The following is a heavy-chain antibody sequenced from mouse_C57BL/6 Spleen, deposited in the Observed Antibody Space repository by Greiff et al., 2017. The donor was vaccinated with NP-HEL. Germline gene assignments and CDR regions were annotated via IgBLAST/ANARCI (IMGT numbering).Heavy chain of an antibody. Sequence: VQLQQPGAELVRPGSSVKLSCKASGYTFTSYWMDWVKQRPGQGLEWIGNIYPSDSETHYNQKFKDKATLTVDKSSSTAYMQLSSLTSEDSAVYYCARTDYYGSRMDYWGQGTSVTVSS. J-gene: IGHJ4*01. V-gene: IGHV1-61*01. CDR2: IYPSDSET. D-gene: IGHD1-1*01. CDR1: GYTFTSYW. CDR3: ARTDYYGSRMDY.